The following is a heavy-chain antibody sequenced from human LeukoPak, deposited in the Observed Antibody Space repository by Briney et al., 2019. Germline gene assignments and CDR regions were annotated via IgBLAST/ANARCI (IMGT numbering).Heavy chain of an antibody. J-gene: IGHJ4*02. CDR1: GFTFDDYY. CDR2: ISNGGSHI. CDR3: ARGFSSYPAE. D-gene: IGHD3-16*02. V-gene: IGHV3-11*01. Sequence: GGSLRLSCAASGFTFDDYYMSWIRQAPGEGLDWVSYISNGGSHISYADSVKGRFTISRDNTKNSLYLHMDSLRADDTAVYYCARGFSSYPAEWGQGTLVTISS.